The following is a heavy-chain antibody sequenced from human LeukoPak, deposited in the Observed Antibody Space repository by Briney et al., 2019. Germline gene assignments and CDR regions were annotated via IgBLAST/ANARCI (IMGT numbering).Heavy chain of an antibody. D-gene: IGHD3-22*01. CDR3: ARPYDTRGYFPDY. V-gene: IGHV3-11*06. J-gene: IGHJ4*02. Sequence: GRFTISRDNAKNSLYLQMNSVGAEDTAVYYCARPYDTRGYFPDYWGQGTLVTVSS.